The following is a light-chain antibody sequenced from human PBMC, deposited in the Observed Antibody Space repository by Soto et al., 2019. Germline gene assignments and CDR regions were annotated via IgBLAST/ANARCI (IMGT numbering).Light chain of an antibody. Sequence: QSALTQPPSASGSPGQSVTISCTGTSSDVGGYNYVSWYQQHPGKVPKLMIYEVTKRPSGVPDRFPGSKSGNTASLTVSGLQAEDEADYYCSSYAGSNILVFGGGTKVTVL. CDR1: SSDVGGYNY. CDR2: EVT. CDR3: SSYAGSNILV. J-gene: IGLJ3*02. V-gene: IGLV2-8*01.